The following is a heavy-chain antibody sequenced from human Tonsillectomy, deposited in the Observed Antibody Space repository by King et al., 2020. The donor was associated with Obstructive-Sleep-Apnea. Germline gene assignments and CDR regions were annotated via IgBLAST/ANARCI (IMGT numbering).Heavy chain of an antibody. D-gene: IGHD5-18*01. CDR3: AISVDTAMVFDY. J-gene: IGHJ4*02. Sequence: QLQESGPGLVKPSETLSLTCTVSGGSISSYYWSWIRQPPGKGLEWIGYVYYSGSTNYNPSHKSRGTISVDTSKKQFSLKLSSVTAADTAVYYCAISVDTAMVFDYWGQGTLVTVSS. V-gene: IGHV4-59*08. CDR2: VYYSGST. CDR1: GGSISSYY.